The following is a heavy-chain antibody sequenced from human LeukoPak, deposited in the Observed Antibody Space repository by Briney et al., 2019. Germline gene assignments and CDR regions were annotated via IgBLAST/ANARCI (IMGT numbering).Heavy chain of an antibody. J-gene: IGHJ4*02. CDR3: AKPSVGPGQIDYDVLTGYSDY. D-gene: IGHD3-9*01. V-gene: IGHV3-30-3*02. CDR1: GFTFSSYA. Sequence: GGSLRLSCAASGFTFSSYAMHWVRQAPGKGLEWVAVISYDGSNKYYADSVKGRFTISRDNSKNTLYLQMNSLRAEDTAVYYCAKPSVGPGQIDYDVLTGYSDYWGQGTLVTVSS. CDR2: ISYDGSNK.